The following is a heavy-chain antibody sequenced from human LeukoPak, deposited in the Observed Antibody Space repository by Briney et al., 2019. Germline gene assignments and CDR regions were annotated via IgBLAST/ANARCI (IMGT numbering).Heavy chain of an antibody. CDR2: INPSGGST. J-gene: IGHJ3*02. CDR3: AREPRKVGASTYDAFDI. CDR1: GGTFSSYA. D-gene: IGHD1-26*01. V-gene: IGHV1-46*01. Sequence: ASVKVSCKASGGTFSSYAISWVRQAPGQGLEWMGIINPSGGSTIYAQKFRGRVTMTRDTSTSTVYMELSSLRSEDTAVYYCAREPRKVGASTYDAFDIWGQGTMVTVSS.